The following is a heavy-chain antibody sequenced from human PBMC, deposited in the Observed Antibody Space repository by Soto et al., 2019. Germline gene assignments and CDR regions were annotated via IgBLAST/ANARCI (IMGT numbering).Heavy chain of an antibody. CDR1: GFPFSSHW. V-gene: IGHV3-74*01. CDR2: INSDGSST. Sequence: EVQLVESGGGLVQPGGSLRLSCAASGFPFSSHWLHWVRQAPVKGLVWVSRINSDGSSTNYADSVKGQFTISRDNAKIGVYLQVNCLRAEYTVVYYCARGGSGTYLLDYWGQGTLVTVSS. J-gene: IGHJ4*02. CDR3: ARGGSGTYLLDY. D-gene: IGHD3-10*01.